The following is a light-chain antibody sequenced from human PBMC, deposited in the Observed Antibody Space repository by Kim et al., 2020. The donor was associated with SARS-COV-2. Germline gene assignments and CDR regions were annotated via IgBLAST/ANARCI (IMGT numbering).Light chain of an antibody. CDR1: QGINSA. V-gene: IGKV1-13*02. J-gene: IGKJ1*01. CDR2: GAS. CDR3: QQYRIYWT. Sequence: GDRVSITCRASQGINSALAWYQQKPGKAPKLLIYGASSLRSAVPSRFSGSGSGTEFTLTISGLQPDDVATYYCQQYRIYWTFGQGTKV.